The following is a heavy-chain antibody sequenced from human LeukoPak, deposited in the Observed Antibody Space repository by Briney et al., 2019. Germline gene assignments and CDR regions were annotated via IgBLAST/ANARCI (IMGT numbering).Heavy chain of an antibody. CDR1: GFTFSIYA. V-gene: IGHV3-23*01. CDR2: IGGTADNT. J-gene: IGHJ4*02. CDR3: ARTPTFYDVLTGYSHDY. D-gene: IGHD3-9*01. Sequence: PGGSLRLSCAASGFTFSIYAMSWVRQAPGRGLEWVSTIGGTADNTHYADSVKGRFTISRDSSRNTLYLVMNTLRAEDTAIYFCARTPTFYDVLTGYSHDYWGQGTLVTVSS.